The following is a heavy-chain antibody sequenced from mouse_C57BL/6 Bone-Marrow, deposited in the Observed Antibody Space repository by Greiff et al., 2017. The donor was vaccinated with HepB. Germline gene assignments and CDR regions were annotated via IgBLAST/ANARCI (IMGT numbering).Heavy chain of an antibody. CDR2: IDPETGGT. Sequence: QVQLQQSGAELVRPGASVPLSCKASGYTFTDYELHWVKQTPVHGLEWIGAIDPETGGTAYNQKFKGKAILTADKSSSTAYMELRSLTSEDSAVYYCSRRLLDFYWYFDVWRTATTVTVSS. D-gene: IGHD2-3*01. J-gene: IGHJ1*03. V-gene: IGHV1-15*01. CDR1: GYTFTDYE. CDR3: SRRLLDFYWYFDV.